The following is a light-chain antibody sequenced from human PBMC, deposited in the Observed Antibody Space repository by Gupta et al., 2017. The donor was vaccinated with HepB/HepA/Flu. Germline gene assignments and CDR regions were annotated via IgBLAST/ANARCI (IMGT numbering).Light chain of an antibody. CDR2: KAS. V-gene: IGKV1-5*03. J-gene: IGKJ1*01. CDR3: QQYDIDWT. CDR1: QTISTW. Sequence: DTQMTQSPSTLSASVGDRVTITCRASQTISTWLAWYQQRPGIAPKLLIYKASRLESGVPSRFSGSGSGTEFTLTISSLQPDDFATYYCQQYDIDWTFGQGTKVEVK.